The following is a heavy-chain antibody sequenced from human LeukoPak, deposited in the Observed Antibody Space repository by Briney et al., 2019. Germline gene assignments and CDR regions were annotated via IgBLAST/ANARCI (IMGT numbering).Heavy chain of an antibody. CDR1: GGSISSYS. V-gene: IGHV4-59*12. CDR3: ARDINSSGFH. CDR2: IYYSGST. Sequence: PSETLSLTCTVSGGSISSYSWSWIRQPPGKGLEWIGYIYYSGSTNYNPSLKSRVTMSVDTSKNQFSLKLSSVTAADTAVYYCARDINSSGFHWGQGTLVTVSS. J-gene: IGHJ4*02. D-gene: IGHD6-19*01.